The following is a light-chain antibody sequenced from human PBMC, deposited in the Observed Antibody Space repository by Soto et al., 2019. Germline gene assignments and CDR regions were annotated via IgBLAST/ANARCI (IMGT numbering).Light chain of an antibody. CDR1: QNIKNN. Sequence: EIVLTQSPGTLSVSPGERATLSCRASQNIKNNLAWYQQKPGQGPRLLIFGTSTRATGIPPRFSGSGSGTEFTLTISSLQPEDFATYYCQQSYSTSTWTFGQGTKVDIK. V-gene: IGKV3-15*01. CDR2: GTS. CDR3: QQSYSTSTWT. J-gene: IGKJ1*01.